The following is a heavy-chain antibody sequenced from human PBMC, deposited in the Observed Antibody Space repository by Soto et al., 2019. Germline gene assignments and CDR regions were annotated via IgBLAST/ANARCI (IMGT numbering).Heavy chain of an antibody. CDR1: GFTFSDYY. CDR3: ARDGVGGSSGWYRGGSYDY. CDR2: ISSSSSYT. Sequence: QVQLVESGGGLVKPGGSLRLSCAASGFTFSDYYMSWIRQAPGKGLEWVSYISSSSSYTNYADSVKGRFTISRDNAKNSRYLQMNSRRAEDTAVYYCARDGVGGSSGWYRGGSYDYWGQGTLVTVSS. D-gene: IGHD6-19*01. V-gene: IGHV3-11*06. J-gene: IGHJ4*02.